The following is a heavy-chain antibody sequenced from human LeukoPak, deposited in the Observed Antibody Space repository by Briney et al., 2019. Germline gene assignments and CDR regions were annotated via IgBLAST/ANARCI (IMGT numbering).Heavy chain of an antibody. CDR3: TKDHLRYVDWLLSDDAFDI. CDR1: GFAFSTYA. CDR2: LSGSGGFT. Sequence: GGSPRLSCAASGFAFSTYAMGWVRQAPGQGLEWVSALSGSGGFTYYADSVKGRFTISRDNTKNTLYLQMNSLRAEDTAVYYCTKDHLRYVDWLLSDDAFDIWGQGTMVTVSS. D-gene: IGHD3-9*01. V-gene: IGHV3-23*01. J-gene: IGHJ3*02.